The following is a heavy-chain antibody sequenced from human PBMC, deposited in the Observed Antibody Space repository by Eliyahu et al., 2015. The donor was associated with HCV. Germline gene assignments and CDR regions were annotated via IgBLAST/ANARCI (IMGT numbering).Heavy chain of an antibody. Sequence: EAQLVESGGGLVQPGGXXXXSXXASGFTFRDYSMNWVRQAPGKGMGWVSYISGSNSIWYADSVKGRFTVSRDNAQNSLYLQMNSLRPDDTAVYYCARVAVAGNYYYYGMNLWGQGTMVTVSS. CDR1: GFTFRDYS. CDR3: ARVAVAGNYYYYGMNL. D-gene: IGHD6-19*01. CDR2: ISGSNSI. J-gene: IGHJ6*02. V-gene: IGHV3-69-1*01.